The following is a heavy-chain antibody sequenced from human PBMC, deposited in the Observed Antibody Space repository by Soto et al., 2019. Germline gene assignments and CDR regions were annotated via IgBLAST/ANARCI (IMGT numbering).Heavy chain of an antibody. J-gene: IGHJ4*02. Sequence: SETLSLTCTVSGGSISSGGYYWSWIRQHPGKGLEWIGYIYYSGSTYYNPSLKSRVTISVDTSKNQFSLKLSSVTAADTAVYYCARDSRVYDILTGYYNGGFDYWGQGTLVTVSS. CDR2: IYYSGST. CDR3: ARDSRVYDILTGYYNGGFDY. V-gene: IGHV4-31*03. CDR1: GGSISSGGYY. D-gene: IGHD3-9*01.